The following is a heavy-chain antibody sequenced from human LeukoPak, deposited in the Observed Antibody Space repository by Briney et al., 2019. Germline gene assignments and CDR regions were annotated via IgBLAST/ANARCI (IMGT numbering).Heavy chain of an antibody. CDR2: ISWNSGSI. V-gene: IGHV3-9*01. CDR3: AKDSPADV. Sequence: GGPLRLSCAASGFTFDDYAMHWVRQAPGKGLESFSVISWNSGSIGYADSGKGRFTISRDNAKNSLYLQMNSLRAEDTAVYYCAKDSPADVWGQGTTVTVSS. D-gene: IGHD2-2*01. CDR1: GFTFDDYA. J-gene: IGHJ6*02.